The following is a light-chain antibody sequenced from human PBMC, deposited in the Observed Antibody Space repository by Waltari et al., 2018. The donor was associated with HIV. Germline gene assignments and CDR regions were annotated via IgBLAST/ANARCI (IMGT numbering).Light chain of an antibody. Sequence: QSALTQPASVSAYPGQSITISCTGSSSDFRDFKYVSWYQHHPGKAPKLMIFEVFNRPSGIPERFSGSNSGTTVTLTISGVQAEDEADYYCQSADSSGAVFGTGTKVTVL. CDR3: QSADSSGAV. J-gene: IGLJ1*01. V-gene: IGLV2-14*01. CDR2: EVF. CDR1: SSDFRDFKY.